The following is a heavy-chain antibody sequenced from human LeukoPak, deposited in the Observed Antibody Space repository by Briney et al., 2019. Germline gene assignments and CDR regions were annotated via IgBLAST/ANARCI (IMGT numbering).Heavy chain of an antibody. V-gene: IGHV3-30-3*01. Sequence: GGSLRLSCAASGFTFSNYAMHWVRQAPGKGLEWVAVISYDGSNKYYADSVKGRFTISRDNFKNTLYLQMNSLRAEDTAVYYCARDRRITMVRGVIITFRYYGMDVWGQGTTVTVSS. CDR1: GFTFSNYA. CDR3: ARDRRITMVRGVIITFRYYGMDV. CDR2: ISYDGSNK. D-gene: IGHD3-10*01. J-gene: IGHJ6*02.